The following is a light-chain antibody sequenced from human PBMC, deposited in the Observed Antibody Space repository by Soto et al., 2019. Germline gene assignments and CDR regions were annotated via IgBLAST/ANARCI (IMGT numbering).Light chain of an antibody. CDR3: QQYHSYLT. CDR2: GAS. V-gene: IGKV1-5*01. CDR1: HIISTW. Sequence: DIRMTQSPSTLSASVGDRVTITCRASHIISTWVAWYQQKPGKAPKLLVYGASSLESGVPSRFSGSGSGTEFTLTISGLQPDDFATYYCQQYHSYLTFGGGTKVDIK. J-gene: IGKJ4*01.